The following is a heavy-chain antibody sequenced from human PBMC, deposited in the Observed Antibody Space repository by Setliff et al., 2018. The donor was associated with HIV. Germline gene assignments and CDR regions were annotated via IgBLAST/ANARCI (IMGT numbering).Heavy chain of an antibody. V-gene: IGHV4-39*01. CDR1: RGSISSGGYY. J-gene: IGHJ6*02. D-gene: IGHD2-2*01. Sequence: PSETLSLTCTVSRGSISSGGYYWSWIRQHPERGLEWIGYIYYNGITYYSPSLKSRVTISVDTSTNQLSLKLSSVTAADTAVYYCARRGVPAARNYYYYAMDVWGQGTTVTVSS. CDR3: ARRGVPAARNYYYYAMDV. CDR2: IYYNGIT.